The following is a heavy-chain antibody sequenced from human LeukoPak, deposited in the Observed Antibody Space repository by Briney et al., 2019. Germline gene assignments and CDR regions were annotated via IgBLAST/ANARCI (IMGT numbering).Heavy chain of an antibody. CDR3: AKDRASSGWYGAHDC. CDR1: GFTFSSYA. CDR2: ISGSGGST. J-gene: IGHJ4*02. D-gene: IGHD6-19*01. V-gene: IGHV3-23*01. Sequence: PGASLRLSCAASGFTFSSYAMSWVRQAPGKGLEWVSAISGSGGSTYYADSVKGRFTISRDNSKNTLYLQMNSLRAEDTAVYYCAKDRASSGWYGAHDCWGQGTLVTVSS.